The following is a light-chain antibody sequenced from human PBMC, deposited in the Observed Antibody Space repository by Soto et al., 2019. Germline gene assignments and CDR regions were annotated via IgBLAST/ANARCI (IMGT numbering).Light chain of an antibody. Sequence: EIVLTQSPGTLSLSPGERGTLSCRASQSVSSRYLAWYQQKPGQAPRLLIYGSSNRATGIPDRFSGSGSGTDFTLTISRLEPEDFAVYHCQQYENSVPLTFGGGTKVDIK. CDR3: QQYENSVPLT. CDR2: GSS. J-gene: IGKJ4*01. CDR1: QSVSSRY. V-gene: IGKV3-20*01.